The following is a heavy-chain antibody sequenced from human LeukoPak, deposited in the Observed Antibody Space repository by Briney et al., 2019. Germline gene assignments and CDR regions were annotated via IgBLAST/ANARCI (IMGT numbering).Heavy chain of an antibody. Sequence: SVKVSCKASGGTFSSYTISWVRQAPGQGLEWMGRIIPILGIANYAQKFQGRVTITADKSTSTAYMELSSLRSEDTAVYYCATNPPYDYVWGSYRWWGQGTLVTVSS. CDR1: GGTFSSYT. CDR3: ATNPPYDYVWGSYRW. CDR2: IIPILGIA. D-gene: IGHD3-16*02. V-gene: IGHV1-69*02. J-gene: IGHJ4*02.